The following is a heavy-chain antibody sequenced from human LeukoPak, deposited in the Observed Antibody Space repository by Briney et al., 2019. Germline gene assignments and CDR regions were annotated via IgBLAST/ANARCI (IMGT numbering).Heavy chain of an antibody. CDR3: ARDLGSWNYGSRYFDP. Sequence: GGSLRLSCATSGFTFTTHGFHWVRQAPGKGLEWVAVIWYDGSEKKYADSVKGRFIISRDDSKNTVYLQTNSLRPDDTAVYYCARDLGSWNYGSRYFDPWGQGTLVTVSS. D-gene: IGHD1-7*01. V-gene: IGHV3-33*01. CDR1: GFTFTTHG. J-gene: IGHJ5*02. CDR2: IWYDGSEK.